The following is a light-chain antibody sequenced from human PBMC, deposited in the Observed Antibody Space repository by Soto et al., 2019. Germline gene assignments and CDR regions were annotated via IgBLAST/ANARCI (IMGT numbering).Light chain of an antibody. CDR1: QSVSSSY. J-gene: IGKJ2*02. CDR2: GAF. Sequence: EIVLTQSPGTLSLSPGERATLSCRASQSVSSSYLAWYQQKPGQAPRLLIYGAFSMATGIPARFSGSGSGTDFTLTISRLEPEHFAVYYCQQYGGSPGCTSGHGTKLLI. V-gene: IGKV3-20*01. CDR3: QQYGGSPGCT.